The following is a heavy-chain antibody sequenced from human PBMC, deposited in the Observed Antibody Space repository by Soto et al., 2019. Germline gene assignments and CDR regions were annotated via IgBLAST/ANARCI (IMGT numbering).Heavy chain of an antibody. V-gene: IGHV3-7*01. CDR3: ATTLTTSAEYFPY. CDR1: GFIFRNYW. D-gene: IGHD3-16*01. Sequence: DVQLVESGGGLVQPGGSLRLSGGPYGFIFRNYWMSWVRKFPGKGLEWVAHIKEDGSDKYYGDSVKGRFIISRDNAKNSLFLQMNSLRAEDTAVYYCATTLTTSAEYFPYWGQGTLVTVSS. CDR2: IKEDGSDK. J-gene: IGHJ1*01.